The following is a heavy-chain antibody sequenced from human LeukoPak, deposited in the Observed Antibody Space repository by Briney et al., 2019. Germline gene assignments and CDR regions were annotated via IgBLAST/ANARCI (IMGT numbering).Heavy chain of an antibody. Sequence: SETLSLTCTVSGYSISSGYYWGWIRQPPGKGMEWIGSIYHSGSTYYNPSPKSRVTISVDTSKNQFSLKLSSVTAADTAVYYCARAPMYYYDSSGLDYYFDYWGQGTLVTVSS. V-gene: IGHV4-38-2*02. J-gene: IGHJ4*02. D-gene: IGHD3-22*01. CDR1: GYSISSGYY. CDR2: IYHSGST. CDR3: ARAPMYYYDSSGLDYYFDY.